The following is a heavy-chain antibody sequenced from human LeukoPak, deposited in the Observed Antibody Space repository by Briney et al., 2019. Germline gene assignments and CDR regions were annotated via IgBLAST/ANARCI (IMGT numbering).Heavy chain of an antibody. V-gene: IGHV3-23*01. CDR1: GFTFSSYA. CDR3: AKPHHPYSSGRYFDY. Sequence: GGSLRLSCAASGFTFSSYAMSWVRQAPGKGLEWVSAIDSGGSTYYADTVKGRFTISRDNSKNTLYLQMNSLRAEDTAVYYCAKPHHPYSSGRYFDYWGQGTLVTVSS. D-gene: IGHD6-19*01. CDR2: IDSGGST. J-gene: IGHJ4*02.